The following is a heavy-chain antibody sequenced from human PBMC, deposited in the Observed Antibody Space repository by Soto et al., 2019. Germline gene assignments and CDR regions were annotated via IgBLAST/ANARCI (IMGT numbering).Heavy chain of an antibody. CDR3: AKAREVASSPAD. V-gene: IGHV3-23*01. D-gene: IGHD1-26*01. Sequence: EVQLLESGGGLVQPGGSLRLSCAASGFTFGDYAMSWVRQAPGKGLEWVSAVSGSGAGTYYVDFVKGRFTISRDNSKNTLYLQMNSLRAEDTAVYYCAKAREVASSPADWGQGALVRVSS. J-gene: IGHJ4*02. CDR1: GFTFGDYA. CDR2: VSGSGAGT.